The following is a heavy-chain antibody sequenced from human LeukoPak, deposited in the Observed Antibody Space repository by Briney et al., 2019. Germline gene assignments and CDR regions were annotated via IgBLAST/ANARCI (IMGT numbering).Heavy chain of an antibody. CDR2: INQDGHEK. CDR3: AKAYYDYVWGSYRYFCAFDI. V-gene: IGHV3-7*05. D-gene: IGHD3-16*02. CDR1: GFTVSSNY. J-gene: IGHJ3*02. Sequence: PGGSLRLSCAVSGFTVSSNYMTWVRQAPGKGLEWVANINQDGHEKNYADSVKGRFTISRDNSKNSLYLQMNSLRTEDTAFYYCAKAYYDYVWGSYRYFCAFDIWGQGTMVTVSS.